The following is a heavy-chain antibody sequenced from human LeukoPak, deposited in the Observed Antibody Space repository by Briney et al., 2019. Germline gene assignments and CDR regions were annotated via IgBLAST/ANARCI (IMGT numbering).Heavy chain of an antibody. Sequence: ASVKVSCKAAGYTFTSYYMHWVRQAPGQGLEWMGIIIPSGGSTSYAQKFQGRVTMTRDTSTSTVYMELSSLRSEDTAVYYCARVNAVRGVIRLDYYYMDVWGKGTTVTVSS. CDR3: ARVNAVRGVIRLDYYYMDV. V-gene: IGHV1-46*01. CDR2: IIPSGGST. D-gene: IGHD3-10*01. CDR1: GYTFTSYY. J-gene: IGHJ6*03.